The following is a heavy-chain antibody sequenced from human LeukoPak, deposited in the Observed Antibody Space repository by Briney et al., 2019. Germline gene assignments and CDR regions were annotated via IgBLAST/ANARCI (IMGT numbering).Heavy chain of an antibody. CDR2: INPNSGGT. CDR3: ARARAMVNDY. CDR1: GGTFSSYA. Sequence: SVKVSCKASGGTFSSYAISWVRQAPGQGLEWMGRINPNSGGTNYAQKFQGRVTMTRDTSISTAYMELSRLRSDDTAVYYCARARAMVNDYWGQGTLVTVSS. J-gene: IGHJ4*02. V-gene: IGHV1-2*06. D-gene: IGHD5-18*01.